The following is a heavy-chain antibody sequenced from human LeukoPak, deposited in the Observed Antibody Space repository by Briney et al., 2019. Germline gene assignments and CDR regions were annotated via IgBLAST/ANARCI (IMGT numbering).Heavy chain of an antibody. D-gene: IGHD3-22*01. CDR1: GFSYSRYG. Sequence: GGSLRLSCAASGFSYSRYGMHWVRQAPGKGLEWVAVIWYDGSKKDYADSVKGRLTISRDNSKNTLFLQMNSLRAEDTAVYYCARDGGLDNSGYYPIDYWGQGTLLTVSS. CDR2: IWYDGSKK. J-gene: IGHJ4*02. CDR3: ARDGGLDNSGYYPIDY. V-gene: IGHV3-33*01.